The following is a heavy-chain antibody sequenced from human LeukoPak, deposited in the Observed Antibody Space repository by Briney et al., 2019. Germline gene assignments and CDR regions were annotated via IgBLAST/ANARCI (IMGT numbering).Heavy chain of an antibody. D-gene: IGHD5-18*01. V-gene: IGHV1-69*01. CDR1: GGTFSSYA. Sequence: GSSVKVSCKASGGTFSSYAISWVRQAPGQGLEWMGGIIPIFGTASYAQKFQGRVTITADESTSTAYMELSSLRSEDTAVYYCAREARYVDTAMAPGMDVWGKGTTVTVSS. J-gene: IGHJ6*04. CDR2: IIPIFGTA. CDR3: AREARYVDTAMAPGMDV.